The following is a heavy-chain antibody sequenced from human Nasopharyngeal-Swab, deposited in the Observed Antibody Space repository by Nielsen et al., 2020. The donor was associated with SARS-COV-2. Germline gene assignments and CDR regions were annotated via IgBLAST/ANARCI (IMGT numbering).Heavy chain of an antibody. V-gene: IGHV3-21*01. CDR2: ISSSSSYI. CDR1: GFTFSSYS. CDR3: ARASRGTSTRTFDY. J-gene: IGHJ4*02. D-gene: IGHD1-1*01. Sequence: GGSLRLSCAASGFTFSSYSMNWVRQAPGKGLEWVSSISSSSSYIYYADSAKGRFTISRDNAKNSLYLQMNSLRAEDTAVYYCARASRGTSTRTFDYWGQGTRVTVSS.